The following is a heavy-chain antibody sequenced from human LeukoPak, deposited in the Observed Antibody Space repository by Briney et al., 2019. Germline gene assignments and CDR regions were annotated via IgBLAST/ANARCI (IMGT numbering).Heavy chain of an antibody. J-gene: IGHJ3*02. V-gene: IGHV3-53*01. Sequence: GGSLRLSCAASEFSVGSNYMTWVRQAPGKGLEWVSVIYSGGSTYYADSVKGRFTIYRDNSKNTLYLQMNSLRAEDTAVYYCATASGYAGAFDIWGQGTMVTVSS. D-gene: IGHD3-22*01. CDR1: EFSVGSNY. CDR2: IYSGGST. CDR3: ATASGYAGAFDI.